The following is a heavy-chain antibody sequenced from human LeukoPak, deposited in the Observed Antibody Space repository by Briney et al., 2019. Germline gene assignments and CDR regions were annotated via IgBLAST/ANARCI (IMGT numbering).Heavy chain of an antibody. V-gene: IGHV4-30-4*08. CDR2: IYYSGST. Sequence: SETLSLTCTVSGGSISSGDYYWSWIRQPPGKGLEWIGYIYYSGSTYYNPSLKSRVTISVDTSKNQFSLKLSSVTAADAAVYYCAREPYYYYYYYMDVWGKGTTVTVSS. J-gene: IGHJ6*03. CDR3: AREPYYYYYYYMDV. CDR1: GGSISSGDYY.